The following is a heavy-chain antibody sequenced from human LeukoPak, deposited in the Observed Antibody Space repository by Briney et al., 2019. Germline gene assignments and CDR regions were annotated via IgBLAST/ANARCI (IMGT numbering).Heavy chain of an antibody. CDR1: GYTYSNAW. J-gene: IGHJ1*01. V-gene: IGHV3-15*01. CDR3: TTPPGNYYAWAYFQH. Sequence: GGSLRISCASSGYTYSNAWMTGVRQAPGKGLECVGRITRKTDGGTTDYAAAVKGRFTISRDDSKNTLYLQMNSLKTEDTAVYYCTTPPGNYYAWAYFQHWGQGTLVTVSS. D-gene: IGHD1-26*01. CDR2: ITRKTDGGTT.